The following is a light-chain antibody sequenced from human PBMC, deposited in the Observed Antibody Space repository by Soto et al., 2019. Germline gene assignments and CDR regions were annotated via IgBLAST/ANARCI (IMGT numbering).Light chain of an antibody. Sequence: DIQMTQSPSTLSASIGDRVTITCRASQSISDWLAWYQQKPGKAPKLLISDASNLQSGVPSRFSGSGAGTEFTLTIGSLQPEDFAVYYCQQYNDRPRTFGQGTKVDI. CDR3: QQYNDRPRT. J-gene: IGKJ1*01. CDR2: DAS. V-gene: IGKV1-5*01. CDR1: QSISDW.